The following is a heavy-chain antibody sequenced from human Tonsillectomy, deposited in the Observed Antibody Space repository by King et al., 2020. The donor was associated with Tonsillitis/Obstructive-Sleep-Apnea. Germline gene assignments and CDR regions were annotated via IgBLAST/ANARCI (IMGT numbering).Heavy chain of an antibody. CDR2: INTNTGNP. D-gene: IGHD6-13*01. Sequence: VQLVESGSELKKPGASVKVSCKGSGYTFTSYAMNWVREAPGQGLEWMGCINTNTGNPTYAQGFTGRFVFSLDTSVRTAYLQISSLKAEDTAVYYCASVILPSIAAAGTAFDIWGQGTMVTVSS. CDR3: ASVILPSIAAAGTAFDI. V-gene: IGHV7-4-1*02. CDR1: GYTFTSYA. J-gene: IGHJ3*02.